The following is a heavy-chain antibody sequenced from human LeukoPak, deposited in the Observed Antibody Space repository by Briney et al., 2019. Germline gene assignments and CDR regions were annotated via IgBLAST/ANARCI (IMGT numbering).Heavy chain of an antibody. Sequence: GGSLRLSCAASGFTFSSYAMHWVRQAPGKGLEWVAVISYDGSNKYYADSVKGRFTISRDNSKNTPYLQMNSLRAEDTAVYYCARDRGGDGNWYFDLWGRGTLVTVSS. J-gene: IGHJ2*01. V-gene: IGHV3-30*04. CDR3: ARDRGGDGNWYFDL. D-gene: IGHD3-16*01. CDR2: ISYDGSNK. CDR1: GFTFSSYA.